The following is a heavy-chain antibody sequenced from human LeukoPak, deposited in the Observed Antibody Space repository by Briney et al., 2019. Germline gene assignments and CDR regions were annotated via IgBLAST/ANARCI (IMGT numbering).Heavy chain of an antibody. J-gene: IGHJ6*03. D-gene: IGHD1-26*01. CDR3: ARQNSGSRHYYYYYYMDV. V-gene: IGHV4-34*01. Sequence: SETLSLTCAVYGGSFSGYYWSWIRQPPGKGLEWIGSIYYSGSTYYNPSLKSRVTISVDTSKNQFSLKLSSVTAADTAVYYCARQNSGSRHYYYYYYMDVWGKGTTVTISS. CDR2: IYYSGST. CDR1: GGSFSGYY.